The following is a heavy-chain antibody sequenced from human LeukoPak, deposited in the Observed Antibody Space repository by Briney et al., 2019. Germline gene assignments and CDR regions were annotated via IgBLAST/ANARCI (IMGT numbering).Heavy chain of an antibody. CDR1: GFSLSTSGMC. CDR2: IDWDDDK. D-gene: IGHD3-9*01. Sequence: SGPALVKPTQTLTLTCTFSGFSLSTSGMCVSWIRQPPGKALEWLALIDWDDDKYYSTSLKTRLTISKDTSKNQVVLTMTNMDPVDTATYYCARIWRYYDTLTGYFVESWYDYWGQGTLVTVSS. J-gene: IGHJ4*02. CDR3: ARIWRYYDTLTGYFVESWYDY. V-gene: IGHV2-70*01.